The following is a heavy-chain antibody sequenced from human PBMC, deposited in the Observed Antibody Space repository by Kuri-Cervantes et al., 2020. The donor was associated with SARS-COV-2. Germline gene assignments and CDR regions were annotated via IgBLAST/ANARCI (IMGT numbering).Heavy chain of an antibody. Sequence: GESLKISCTASGFTFGDYAMSWVRQAPGKGLGWVGFIRSKAYGGTTEYAASVKGRFTISRDDSKNTLYLQMNSLRAEDTAVYYCARLEVWCPGTLVTVSS. CDR2: IRSKAYGGTT. V-gene: IGHV3-49*04. D-gene: IGHD1-1*01. J-gene: IGHJ4*02. CDR3: ARLEV. CDR1: GFTFGDYA.